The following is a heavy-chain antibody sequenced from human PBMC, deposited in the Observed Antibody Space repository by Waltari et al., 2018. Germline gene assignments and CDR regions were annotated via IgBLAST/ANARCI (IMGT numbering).Heavy chain of an antibody. CDR2: IKQDGSEK. D-gene: IGHD6-19*01. CDR3: AREFNGYSSGWYSDY. Sequence: EVQLVESGGGLVQPGGSLRLSCAASGFTFSSYWMSCVRQAPGKGLEWVANIKQDGSEKYYVDSVKGRFTISRDNAKNSLYLQMNSLRAEDTAVYYCAREFNGYSSGWYSDYWGQGTLVTVSS. CDR1: GFTFSSYW. V-gene: IGHV3-7*01. J-gene: IGHJ4*02.